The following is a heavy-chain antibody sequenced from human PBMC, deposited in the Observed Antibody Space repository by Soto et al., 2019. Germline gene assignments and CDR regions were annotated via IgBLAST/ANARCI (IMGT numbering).Heavy chain of an antibody. CDR2: ISGSGGST. Sequence: GWSLRLSCAASGFTFSSYALSWVRHAPGKGLEWVSAISGSGGSTYYADSVKGRFTISRDNSKNTLYLQMNRLREAEKGVYYSGKAPGVAATRGVWFDPWGQGP. V-gene: IGHV3-23*01. CDR1: GFTFSSYA. J-gene: IGHJ5*02. D-gene: IGHD2-15*01. CDR3: GKAPGVAATRGVWFDP.